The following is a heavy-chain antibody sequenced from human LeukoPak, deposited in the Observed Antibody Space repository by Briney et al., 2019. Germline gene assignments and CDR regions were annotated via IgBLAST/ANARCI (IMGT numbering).Heavy chain of an antibody. D-gene: IGHD3-10*02. CDR1: GFTFSSYS. V-gene: IGHV3-21*01. CDR3: AELGITMIGGV. CDR2: ISSSSSYI. J-gene: IGHJ6*04. Sequence: GGSLRLSCAASGFTFSSYSMNWVRQAPGKGLEWVSSISSSSSYIYYADSVKGRFTISRDNAKNSLYLQMNSLRAEDTAVYYCAELGITMIGGVWAKGTTVTIPS.